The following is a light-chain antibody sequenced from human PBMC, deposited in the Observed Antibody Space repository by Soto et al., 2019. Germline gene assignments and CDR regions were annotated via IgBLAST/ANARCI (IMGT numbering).Light chain of an antibody. J-gene: IGKJ1*01. V-gene: IGKV3-15*01. Sequence: IVLAQSPATLCLSPGERATLSCRASQRVSRNLAWYQQKPGQAPRLLIYDASTRATGIPDRFSGSGSETEFTLTISSLQSEDYAIYYCQQYNNWPPWTFGQGTKVDIK. CDR2: DAS. CDR1: QRVSRN. CDR3: QQYNNWPPWT.